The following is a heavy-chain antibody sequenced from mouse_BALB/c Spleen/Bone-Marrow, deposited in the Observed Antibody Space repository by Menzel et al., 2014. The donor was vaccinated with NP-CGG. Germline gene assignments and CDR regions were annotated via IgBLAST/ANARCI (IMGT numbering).Heavy chain of an antibody. Sequence: EVKLMESGGDLVQPGGSLKPSCAASGFTFSSYGMSWVRQTPDKRLELVATINSNGGSTYYPDSVKGRFTISRDNAKNTLYLQMSSLKSEDTAMYYCARDMITTRGFAYWGQGTLVTVSA. D-gene: IGHD2-4*01. J-gene: IGHJ3*01. CDR3: ARDMITTRGFAY. CDR1: GFTFSSYG. CDR2: INSNGGST. V-gene: IGHV5-6-3*01.